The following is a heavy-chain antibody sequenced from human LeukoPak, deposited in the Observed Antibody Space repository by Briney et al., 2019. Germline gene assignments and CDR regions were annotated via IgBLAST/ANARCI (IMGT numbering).Heavy chain of an antibody. CDR1: GFSLSTSGMC. D-gene: IGHD2-8*01. CDR3: ARTRSEWGYYYYMDV. Sequence: SGPALVKPTQTLTLTCTFSGFSLSTSGMCVSWIRQPPGKALEWLARIDWDDDKYYSTSLKTRLTISKDTSKNQVVLTMTNMDPVDTATYYCARTRSEWGYYYYMDVWGKGTTVTVSS. J-gene: IGHJ6*03. CDR2: IDWDDDK. V-gene: IGHV2-70*11.